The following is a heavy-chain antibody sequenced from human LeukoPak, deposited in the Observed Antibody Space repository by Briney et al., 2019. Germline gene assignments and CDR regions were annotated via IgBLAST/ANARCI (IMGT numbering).Heavy chain of an antibody. J-gene: IGHJ4*02. CDR2: MNPNSGNT. CDR3: ARPITMVRGVIMWGY. D-gene: IGHD3-10*01. CDR1: GYTFTSYD. Sequence: ASVKVSCKASGYTFTSYDINWVRQATGQGLEWMGWMNPNSGNTGYAQKFQGRVTMTRNTSISTAYMELSSLRSEDTAVYYCARPITMVRGVIMWGYWGQGTLVTVSS. V-gene: IGHV1-8*01.